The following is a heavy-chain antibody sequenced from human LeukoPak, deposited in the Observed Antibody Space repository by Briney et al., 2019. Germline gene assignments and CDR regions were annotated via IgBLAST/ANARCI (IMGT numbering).Heavy chain of an antibody. CDR1: AYTFTDYY. J-gene: IGHJ4*02. CDR2: INPSSGDT. CDR3: ATTSGYFYY. Sequence: ASVKVSCKAFAYTFTDYYVHWVRQAPGQGLEWMGRINPSSGDTNYAQNFQGRVTMTRDTSISTAYMELSRLRSDDTAVYYCATTSGYFYYWGQGTLVTVSS. D-gene: IGHD1-26*01. V-gene: IGHV1-2*06.